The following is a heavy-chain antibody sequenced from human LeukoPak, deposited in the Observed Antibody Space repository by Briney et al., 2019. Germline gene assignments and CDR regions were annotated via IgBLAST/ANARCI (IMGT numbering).Heavy chain of an antibody. CDR2: IYHSGST. V-gene: IGHV4-59*01. CDR3: ARAVAVPINWFDP. J-gene: IGHJ5*02. Sequence: PSETLSLTCTVSGGSISSYYWSWIRQPPGKGLEWIGYIYHSGSTNYNPSLKSRVTISVDTSKNQFSLKLSSVTAADTAVYYCARAVAVPINWFDPWGQGTLVTVSS. D-gene: IGHD6-19*01. CDR1: GGSISSYY.